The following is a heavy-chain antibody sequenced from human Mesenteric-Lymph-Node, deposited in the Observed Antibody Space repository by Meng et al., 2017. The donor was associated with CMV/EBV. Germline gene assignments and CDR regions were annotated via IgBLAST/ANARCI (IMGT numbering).Heavy chain of an antibody. D-gene: IGHD3-3*01. V-gene: IGHV4-34*01. CDR2: INDSGSA. J-gene: IGHJ6*02. CDR1: DGSFTNEY. Sequence: SETLSLTCAVYDGSFTNEYWSWIRQPPGKGLEWIGEINDSGSANYNPSLKSRVTISVDPSKRQFSLKLSSVTAADTAVYYCARVRAIFGVVTYYYYYGMDVWGQGTTVTVSS. CDR3: ARVRAIFGVVTYYYYYGMDV.